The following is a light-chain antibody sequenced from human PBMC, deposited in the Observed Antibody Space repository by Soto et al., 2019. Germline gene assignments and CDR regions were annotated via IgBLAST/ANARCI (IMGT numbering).Light chain of an antibody. Sequence: IVLTQSPGTLSLSPGERATLSCRASQSVSSSYLAWYQQKPGQAPRLLIYGASSRATGIPDRFSGSGSGTDFTLTISRLEPEDFAVYYCQQYSSSGTFGQGTKVE. V-gene: IGKV3-20*01. CDR1: QSVSSSY. CDR2: GAS. CDR3: QQYSSSGT. J-gene: IGKJ1*01.